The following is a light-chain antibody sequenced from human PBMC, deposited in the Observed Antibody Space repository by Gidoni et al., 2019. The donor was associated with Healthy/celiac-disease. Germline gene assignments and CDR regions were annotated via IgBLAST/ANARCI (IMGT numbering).Light chain of an antibody. CDR1: QSVSSN. V-gene: IGKV3-15*01. Sequence: EIVMTQSPATLSMSPGERATLSCRASQSVSSNLAWYQQKPDQAPRLLIYGASTRATGIPARFSGSGSGTEFTLTISSLQSEDFAVYYCQQYNNWPRWTFGQGTKVEIK. CDR3: QQYNNWPRWT. CDR2: GAS. J-gene: IGKJ1*01.